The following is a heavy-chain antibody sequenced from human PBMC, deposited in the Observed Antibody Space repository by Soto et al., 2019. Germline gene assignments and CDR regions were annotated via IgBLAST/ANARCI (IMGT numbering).Heavy chain of an antibody. CDR2: IFSSGRT. D-gene: IGHD1-26*01. V-gene: IGHV4-4*07. CDR3: AKVWDEKNFDS. J-gene: IGHJ4*02. Sequence: VQLQESGPGLVKPSETLSLSCTVSGASLLSSYWSWVRQPAGRGLECIVHIFSSGRTSYNPSLKNRLTLSIDTSKIRFSLNLSSVTAADTAVYYCAKVWDEKNFDSWGQGSLVTVSS. CDR1: GASLLSSY.